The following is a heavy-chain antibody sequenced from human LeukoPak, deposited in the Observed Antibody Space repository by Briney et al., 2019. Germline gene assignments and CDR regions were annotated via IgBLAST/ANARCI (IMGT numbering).Heavy chain of an antibody. Sequence: GESLKISCKGSGYSFTSYWIGWVRQMPGKGLEWMGIIYPGDSDTRYSPSFQGQVTISADKSISTAYLQWSSLKASDTAMYYCARQSSGYSGYDLPLGAFDIWGQGTMVTVSS. CDR3: ARQSSGYSGYDLPLGAFDI. V-gene: IGHV5-51*01. J-gene: IGHJ3*02. CDR1: GYSFTSYW. D-gene: IGHD5-12*01. CDR2: IYPGDSDT.